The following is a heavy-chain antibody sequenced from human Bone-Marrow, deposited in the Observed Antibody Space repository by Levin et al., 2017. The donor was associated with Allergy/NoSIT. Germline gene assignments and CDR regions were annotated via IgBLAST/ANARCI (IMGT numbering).Heavy chain of an antibody. J-gene: IGHJ4*02. CDR1: GFTFSDSA. Sequence: QAGGSLRLSCAASGFTFSDSAMHWVRQASGKGLEWVGRIRSKANNYATAYAASVKGRFTISRDDSKNTAYLQMNSLKTEDTAVYFCTRRGNFCSAGSCYPDWGQGTLVTVSS. CDR3: TRRGNFCSAGSCYPD. CDR2: IRSKANNYAT. D-gene: IGHD2-15*01. V-gene: IGHV3-73*01.